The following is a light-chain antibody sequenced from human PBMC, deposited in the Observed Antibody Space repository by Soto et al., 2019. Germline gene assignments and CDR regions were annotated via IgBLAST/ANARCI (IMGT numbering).Light chain of an antibody. J-gene: IGKJ1*01. CDR1: QSVSNNY. CDR3: QQYGSSGT. Sequence: EIVLTQSPGTLSLSPGERATLSCRASQSVSNNYLAWYQQKSGQAPRLLIYGASNSATGIPDRFSGSGSGTDFTLTISRLEPEDFAVYYCQQYGSSGTVGQGTKVDIK. CDR2: GAS. V-gene: IGKV3-20*01.